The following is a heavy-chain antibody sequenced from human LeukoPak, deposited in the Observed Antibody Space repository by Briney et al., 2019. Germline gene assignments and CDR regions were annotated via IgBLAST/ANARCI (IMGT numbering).Heavy chain of an antibody. Sequence: PGGSLRLSCAASGFTFSSYAMSWVRQAPGKGLEWVSATSGSGGSTYYADSVKGRFTISRDNSKNTLYLQMNSLRAEDTAVYYCAKDSSGWTLPNWYFDLWGRGTLVTVSS. V-gene: IGHV3-23*01. CDR1: GFTFSSYA. J-gene: IGHJ2*01. CDR3: AKDSSGWTLPNWYFDL. D-gene: IGHD6-19*01. CDR2: TSGSGGST.